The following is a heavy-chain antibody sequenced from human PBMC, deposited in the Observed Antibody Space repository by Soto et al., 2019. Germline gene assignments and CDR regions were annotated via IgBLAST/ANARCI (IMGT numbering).Heavy chain of an antibody. CDR1: GYTFTSYG. V-gene: IGHV1-3*01. CDR2: INAANGDT. J-gene: IGHJ5*02. CDR3: VRRHVSATGIDWFDP. D-gene: IGHD6-13*01. Sequence: ASVKVSCKASGYTFTSYGIHWVRQAPGQRLEWMGWINAANGDTKYTPKFQGRVTITRDTSASTAYMELSSLRSEDTAVYYCVRRHVSATGIDWFDPWGQGTLVTV.